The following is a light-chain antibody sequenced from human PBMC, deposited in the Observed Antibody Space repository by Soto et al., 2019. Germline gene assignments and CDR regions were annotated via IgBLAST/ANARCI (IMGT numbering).Light chain of an antibody. V-gene: IGLV1-40*01. CDR2: GNT. CDR3: QSHDSSLHASV. CDR1: SSNIGAGYD. Sequence: QPVLTQPPSVSGAPGQRVTISCTGSSSNIGAGYDVHWYLQLPGTAPKLLIYGNTNRPSGVPDRFSGSKSGSSASLAITGLQAEDEADYYCQSHDSSLHASVFGTGTKVTAL. J-gene: IGLJ1*01.